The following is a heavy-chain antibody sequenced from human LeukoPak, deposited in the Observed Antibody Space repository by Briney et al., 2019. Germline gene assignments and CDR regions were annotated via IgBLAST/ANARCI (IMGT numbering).Heavy chain of an antibody. D-gene: IGHD5-18*01. CDR1: GFTFSSYA. CDR3: AKDSLPETWIQLWLKRGDNWFDP. CDR2: ISGSGGST. J-gene: IGHJ5*02. V-gene: IGHV3-23*01. Sequence: PGGSLRLSCAASGFTFSSYAMSWVRQAPGKGLEWVSAISGSGGSTYYADSVKGRFTISRDNSKNTLYLQMNSLRAEDTAVYYCAKDSLPETWIQLWLKRGDNWFDPWGQGTLVTVSS.